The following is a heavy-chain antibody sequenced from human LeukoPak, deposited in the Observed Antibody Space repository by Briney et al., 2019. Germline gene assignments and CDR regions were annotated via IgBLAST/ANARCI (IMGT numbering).Heavy chain of an antibody. J-gene: IGHJ2*01. V-gene: IGHV3-66*01. CDR1: GFTVSSSY. D-gene: IGHD4-17*01. CDR3: ARRVTTGSYFDL. CDR2: IYSGGNT. Sequence: GGSLRLSCAVSGFTVSSSYMSWARQAPGKGLEWVSFIYSGGNTYYTDSVKGRFTLSRDNSKNTLYLQMNSLRAEDTAVYYCARRVTTGSYFDLWGRGTLVTVSS.